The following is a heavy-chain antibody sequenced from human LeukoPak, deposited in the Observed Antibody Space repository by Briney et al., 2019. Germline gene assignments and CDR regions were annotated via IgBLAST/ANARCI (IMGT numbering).Heavy chain of an antibody. Sequence: GESLEISFKGSGYRFTSYWIGWVRPMPGKGLEWMGIIYPGDSDTRYSPSFQGQVTISADKSISTAYLQWSSLKASDTAMYYCARPNYYDSSGYYDDAFDIWAKGQWSPSLQ. J-gene: IGHJ3*02. D-gene: IGHD3-22*01. CDR3: ARPNYYDSSGYYDDAFDI. CDR2: IYPGDSDT. CDR1: GYRFTSYW. V-gene: IGHV5-51*01.